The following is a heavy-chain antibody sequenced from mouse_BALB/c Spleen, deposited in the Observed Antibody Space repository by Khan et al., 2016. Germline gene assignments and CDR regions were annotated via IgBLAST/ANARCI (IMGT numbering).Heavy chain of an antibody. CDR1: GYSITSDYA. CDR2: ISYSGST. CDR3: APFGNYRYFDH. J-gene: IGHJ2*01. D-gene: IGHD2-1*01. Sequence: EVQLQASGPGLVKPSQSLSLTCTVTGYSITSDYAWNWIRQFPGNKLEWRDNISYSGSTSYNPSLNNRISITRDTSKNQFFLQLNSVTTEDTATYYCAPFGNYRYFDHWGQATTLTVSS. V-gene: IGHV3-2*02.